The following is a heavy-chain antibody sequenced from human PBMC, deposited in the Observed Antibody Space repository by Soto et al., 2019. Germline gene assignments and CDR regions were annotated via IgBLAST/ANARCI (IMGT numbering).Heavy chain of an antibody. CDR2: INHSGST. J-gene: IGHJ4*02. CDR3: ARGPRVITFGGHNIDY. V-gene: IGHV4-34*01. D-gene: IGHD3-16*01. Sequence: SETLSLTCAVYGGSFSGYYWSWIRQPPGKGLEWIGEINHSGSTNYNPSLKSRVTISVDTSKNQFSLKLSSVTAADTAVYYCARGPRVITFGGHNIDYWGQGTLVTVSS. CDR1: GGSFSGYY.